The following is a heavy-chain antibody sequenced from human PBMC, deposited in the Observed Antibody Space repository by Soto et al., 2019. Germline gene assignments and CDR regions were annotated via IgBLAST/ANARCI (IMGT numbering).Heavy chain of an antibody. V-gene: IGHV3-48*01. D-gene: IGHD4-17*01. CDR2: ISSSTSTI. CDR3: ARDKDYAFDY. CDR1: GFTFSSYT. Sequence: GGSLRLSCAASGFTFSSYTMNWVRQAPGKGLEWVSYISSSTSTISYADSVKGRFTISTDNAKNSLYLQMNSLRAEDTAVYYCARDKDYAFDYWGQGTLVTAPQ. J-gene: IGHJ4*02.